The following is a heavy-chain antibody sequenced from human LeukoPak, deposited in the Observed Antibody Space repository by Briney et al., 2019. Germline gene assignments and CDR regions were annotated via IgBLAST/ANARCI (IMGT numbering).Heavy chain of an antibody. CDR3: ASSRSTYYDILTGPDAFDI. V-gene: IGHV3-53*01. CDR1: GFTVSSNY. J-gene: IGHJ3*02. D-gene: IGHD3-9*01. CDR2: IYSGGST. Sequence: PGGSLRLSCAASGFTVSSNYMSWVRQAPGKGLEWVSVIYSGGSTYYADSVKGRFTISRDNSKNTLYLQMNSLRAEDTAVYYCASSRSTYYDILTGPDAFDIWGQGTMVTVSS.